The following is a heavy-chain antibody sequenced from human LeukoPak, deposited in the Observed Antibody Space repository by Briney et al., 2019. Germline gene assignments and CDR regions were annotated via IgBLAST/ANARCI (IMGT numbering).Heavy chain of an antibody. CDR3: AKDGEASIAAARY. D-gene: IGHD6-13*01. J-gene: IGHJ4*02. CDR1: GFTFDDYA. CDR2: ISWNSGSI. V-gene: IGHV3-9*01. Sequence: GRSLRLSCAASGFTFDDYAMHWVRQAPGKGLEWVSGISWNSGSIGYADSVKGRFTISRDNAKNSLYLQMNSLRAEDTALYYCAKDGEASIAAARYWGQGTLVTVSS.